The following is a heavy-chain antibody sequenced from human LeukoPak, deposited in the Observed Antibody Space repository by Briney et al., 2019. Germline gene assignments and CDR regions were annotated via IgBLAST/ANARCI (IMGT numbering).Heavy chain of an antibody. D-gene: IGHD2-21*01. CDR1: GFTFSSYA. CDR3: AKRGIAISFFDP. J-gene: IGHJ5*02. CDR2: ISGSGGST. Sequence: TGGSLRLSCAASGFTFSSYAMSWVRQAPGKGLEWVSAISGSGGSTYYADSVKGRFTISRDNSKNTLYLEMNSLRAEDTAVYYCAKRGIAISFFDPWGQGTLVTVSS. V-gene: IGHV3-23*01.